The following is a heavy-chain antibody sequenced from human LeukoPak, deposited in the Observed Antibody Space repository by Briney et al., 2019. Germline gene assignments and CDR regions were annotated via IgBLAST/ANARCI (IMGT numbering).Heavy chain of an antibody. CDR1: GGSFSGYY. D-gene: IGHD2-15*01. J-gene: IGHJ4*02. Sequence: SETLSLTCAVYGGSFSGYYWSWIRQPPGKGLEWIGEINHSGRTNYNPSLKSRVTISVDTSKNQFSLKLSSVTAADTAVYYCAKAHFYSPVADYWGQGTLVTVSS. V-gene: IGHV4-34*01. CDR3: AKAHFYSPVADY. CDR2: INHSGRT.